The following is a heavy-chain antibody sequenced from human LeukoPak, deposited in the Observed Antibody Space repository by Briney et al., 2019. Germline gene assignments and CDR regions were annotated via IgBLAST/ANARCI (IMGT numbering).Heavy chain of an antibody. CDR1: GYSFTSYW. V-gene: IGHV5-51*01. D-gene: IGHD3-10*01. CDR3: ARPLNYCGSGSYPYWYFDL. J-gene: IGHJ2*01. Sequence: GESLKISCKGSGYSFTSYWIGWVRQMPGKGLEWMGIIYPGDSDTRYSPSFQGQVTISADKSISTAYLQWSSLKASDTAMYYCARPLNYCGSGSYPYWYFDLWGRGTLVTVSS. CDR2: IYPGDSDT.